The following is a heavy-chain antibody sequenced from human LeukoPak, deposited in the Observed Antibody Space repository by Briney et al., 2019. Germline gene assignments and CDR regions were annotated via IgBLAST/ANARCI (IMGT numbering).Heavy chain of an antibody. Sequence: GGSLRLSCAASGFTFSNYGMHWVRQAPGKGLEWEAFIRNDGTIKYYADSVKGRFTISRDNSKNTLYLQMNSLRPEDTAVYYCAKTGSSSWGYFDYWGQGTLVTVSS. CDR3: AKTGSSSWGYFDY. CDR2: IRNDGTIK. CDR1: GFTFSNYG. D-gene: IGHD6-13*01. J-gene: IGHJ4*02. V-gene: IGHV3-30*02.